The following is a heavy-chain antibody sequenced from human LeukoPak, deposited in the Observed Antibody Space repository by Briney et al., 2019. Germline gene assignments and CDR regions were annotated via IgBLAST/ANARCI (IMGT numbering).Heavy chain of an antibody. CDR3: AREGGDYDSSGDPSRFDY. J-gene: IGHJ4*02. V-gene: IGHV1-69*05. CDR1: GGTFSSYA. D-gene: IGHD3-22*01. Sequence: SVKVSCKASGGTFSSYAISWVRQAPGQGLEWMGRIIPIFGTANYAQKFQGRVTITTDESTSTAYMELSSLRSEDTAVYYCAREGGDYDSSGDPSRFDYWGQGTLVTVSS. CDR2: IIPIFGTA.